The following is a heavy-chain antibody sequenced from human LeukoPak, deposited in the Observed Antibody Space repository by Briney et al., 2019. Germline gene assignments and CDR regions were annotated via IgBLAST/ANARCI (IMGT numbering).Heavy chain of an antibody. J-gene: IGHJ5*02. CDR3: ARTWRSGAPKYNWFDP. D-gene: IGHD4/OR15-4a*01. CDR2: ISYDGSNK. V-gene: IGHV3-30-3*01. CDR1: GFTFSSYA. Sequence: PGGSLRLSCAASGFTFSSYAMHWVRQAPGKGLEWVAVISYDGSNKYYADSVKGRFTISRDNSKNTLYLQMNSLRAEDTAVYYCARTWRSGAPKYNWFDPWGQGTLVTVSS.